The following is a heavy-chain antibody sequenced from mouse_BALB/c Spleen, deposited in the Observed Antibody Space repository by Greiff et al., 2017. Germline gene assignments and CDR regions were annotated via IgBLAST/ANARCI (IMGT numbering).Heavy chain of an antibody. J-gene: IGHJ1*01. CDR1: GFTFSSYW. V-gene: IGHV6-3*01. D-gene: IGHD5-1-1*01. CDR2: IRLKSDNYAT. Sequence: EVHLVESGGGLVQPGGSMKLSCVASGFTFSSYWMSWVRQSPEKGLEWVAEIRLKSDNYATHYAESVKGKFTISRDDSKSRLYLQMNSLRAEDTGIYYCTVYLRYFDVWGAGTTVTVSS. CDR3: TVYLRYFDV.